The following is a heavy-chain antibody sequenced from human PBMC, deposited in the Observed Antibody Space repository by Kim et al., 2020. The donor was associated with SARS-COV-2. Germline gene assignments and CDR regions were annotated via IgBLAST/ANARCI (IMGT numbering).Heavy chain of an antibody. D-gene: IGHD2-15*01. J-gene: IGHJ5*02. Sequence: ASVKVSCKASGYTFTSYAMNWVRQAPGQGLEWMGWINTNTGNPTYAQGFTGRFVFSLDTSVSTAYLQISSLKAEDTAVYYCARGSILGYCSGGSCYSRWFDPWGQGTLVTVSS. V-gene: IGHV7-4-1*02. CDR3: ARGSILGYCSGGSCYSRWFDP. CDR1: GYTFTSYA. CDR2: INTNTGNP.